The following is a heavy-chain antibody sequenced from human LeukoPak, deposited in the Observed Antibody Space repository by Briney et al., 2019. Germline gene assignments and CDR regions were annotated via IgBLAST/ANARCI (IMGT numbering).Heavy chain of an antibody. CDR1: GYSFTGYY. CDR2: INPNSGRT. D-gene: IGHD2-2*01. V-gene: IGHV1-2*02. CDR3: ARLADCSSSSCRSFDY. Sequence: GASVKVSCKASGYSFTGYYMHWVRQAPGQGLEWMGWINPNSGRTNYAQKFQGRVTMTRDTSISTAYMELSRLRSDDTAVYYCARLADCSSSSCRSFDYWGQGTLVTVSS. J-gene: IGHJ4*02.